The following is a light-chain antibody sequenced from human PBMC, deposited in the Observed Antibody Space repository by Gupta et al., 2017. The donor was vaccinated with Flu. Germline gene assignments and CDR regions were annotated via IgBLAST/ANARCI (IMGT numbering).Light chain of an antibody. CDR2: EGS. CDR1: SSDVGSYNL. V-gene: IGLV2-23*01. J-gene: IGLJ2*01. Sequence: QSALTQPASVSGSPGQSITISCTGTSSDVGSYNLVSWYQHYPGKAPKLMIYEGSKRPSGVSNRFSGSKSGNTASLTISGLQAEDEADYYCCSYAGISTYVIFGGGTKLTVL. CDR3: CSYAGISTYVI.